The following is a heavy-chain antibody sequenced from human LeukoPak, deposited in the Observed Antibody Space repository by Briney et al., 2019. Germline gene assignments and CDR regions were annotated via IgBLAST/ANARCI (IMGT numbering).Heavy chain of an antibody. CDR2: IYTSGST. V-gene: IGHV4-61*02. J-gene: IGHJ4*02. CDR1: GGSISSGSYY. Sequence: PSQTLSLTRTVSGGSISSGSYYWSWIRQPAGKGLEWIGRIYTSGSTNYNPSLKSRVTISVDTSKNQFSLKLSSVTAADTAVYYCARWVGYGDYFDYWGQGTLVTVSS. D-gene: IGHD4-17*01. CDR3: ARWVGYGDYFDY.